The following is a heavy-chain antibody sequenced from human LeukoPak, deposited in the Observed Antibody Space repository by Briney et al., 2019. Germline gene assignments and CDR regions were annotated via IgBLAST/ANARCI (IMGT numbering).Heavy chain of an antibody. CDR3: ARLDFYSSSKTGKFDI. D-gene: IGHD6-6*01. CDR1: GGSISSSSYY. V-gene: IGHV4-39*01. Sequence: RPSETLSLTCTVSGGSISSSSYYWGWIRQPPGKGLEWIGSIYYSGSTYYNPSLKSRVTISVDTSKNQFSLKLSSVTAADTAVYYCARLDFYSSSKTGKFDIWGQGTMVTVSS. J-gene: IGHJ3*02. CDR2: IYYSGST.